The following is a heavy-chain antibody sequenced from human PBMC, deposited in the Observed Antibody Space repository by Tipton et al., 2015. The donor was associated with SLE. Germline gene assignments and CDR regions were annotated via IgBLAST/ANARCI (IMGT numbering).Heavy chain of an antibody. Sequence: QSGHEVKKPGSSVKVSCKASGGTFSSYAISWVRQAPGQGLEWMGGIIPIFGTANYAQKFQGRVTITADESTSTAYMELSSLRSEDTAVYYCARDRGDSSGWLDYYYGMDVWGQGTTVTVSS. CDR1: GGTFSSYA. CDR2: IIPIFGTA. J-gene: IGHJ6*02. V-gene: IGHV1-69*01. CDR3: ARDRGDSSGWLDYYYGMDV. D-gene: IGHD6-19*01.